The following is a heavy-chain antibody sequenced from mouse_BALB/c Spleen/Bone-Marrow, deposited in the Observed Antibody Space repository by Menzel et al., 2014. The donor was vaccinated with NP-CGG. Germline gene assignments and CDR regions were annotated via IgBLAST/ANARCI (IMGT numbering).Heavy chain of an antibody. CDR2: IDPANGNT. J-gene: IGHJ2*01. D-gene: IGHD2-14*01. CDR1: GFNIKDTY. CDR3: ASYRLRTYFDY. Sequence: VQLKDSGAELVKPGASVRLSCTASGFNIKDTYIRWVKQRPEQGLEWIGRIDPANGNTKYDPKFQGKATITADTSSNTAYLQLSSLTSEDTAVYYCASYRLRTYFDYWGQGTTLTVSS. V-gene: IGHV14-3*02.